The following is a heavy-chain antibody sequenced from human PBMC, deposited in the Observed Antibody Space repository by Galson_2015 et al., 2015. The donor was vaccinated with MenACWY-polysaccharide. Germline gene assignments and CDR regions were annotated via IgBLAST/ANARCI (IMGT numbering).Heavy chain of an antibody. CDR2: IKEDGSEK. CDR1: GFTFSTYW. J-gene: IGHJ5*02. Sequence: SLRLSCAASGFTFSTYWMNWVRQAPGKGLEWVANIKEDGSEKYYVDSVKGRFTISRDNAKNSLYLQMNSLRAEDTAVYYCARDPGGFDPWGQGTLVTVSS. D-gene: IGHD3-10*01. CDR3: ARDPGGFDP. V-gene: IGHV3-7*01.